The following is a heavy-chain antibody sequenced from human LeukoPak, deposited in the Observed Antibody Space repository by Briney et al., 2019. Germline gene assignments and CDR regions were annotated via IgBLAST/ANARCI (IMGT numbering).Heavy chain of an antibody. D-gene: IGHD1-26*01. CDR3: ARVEYSGNGNLY. V-gene: IGHV3-7*03. CDR1: GLTFINYW. Sequence: GGFLRLSCAGSGLTFINYWMTWVRQVPGKGLERVANINRDGSGKYYLPSVRGRFTISKDDAKDSLYLQMDSLRPEDTAIYYCARVEYSGNGNLYWGQGTLVTVSS. CDR2: INRDGSGK. J-gene: IGHJ4*02.